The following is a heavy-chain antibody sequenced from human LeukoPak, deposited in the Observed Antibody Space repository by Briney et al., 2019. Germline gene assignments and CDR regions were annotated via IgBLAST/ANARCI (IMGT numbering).Heavy chain of an antibody. CDR1: GFTFSSYA. V-gene: IGHV3-48*03. D-gene: IGHD3-3*01. J-gene: IGHJ4*02. CDR2: ISSSGSTI. CDR3: ARESSPMFLDY. Sequence: GGSLRLSCAASGFTFSSYAMSWVRQAPGKGLEWVSYISSSGSTIYYADSVKGRFTISRDNAKNSLYLQMNSLRAEDTAVYYCARESSPMFLDYWGQGTLVTVSS.